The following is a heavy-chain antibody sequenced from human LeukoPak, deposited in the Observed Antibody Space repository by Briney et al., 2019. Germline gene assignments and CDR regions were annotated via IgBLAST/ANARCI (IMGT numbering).Heavy chain of an antibody. D-gene: IGHD1-26*01. Sequence: GGSLRLSCAASGFTFSSYGMHWVRQAPGKGLEWVAVISYDGSNKYYADSVKGRFTISRDNPKNTLYLQMNSLRAEDTAVYYCARDPKQGGTYWNYFDYWGQGALVTVSP. J-gene: IGHJ4*02. V-gene: IGHV3-30*03. CDR1: GFTFSSYG. CDR3: ARDPKQGGTYWNYFDY. CDR2: ISYDGSNK.